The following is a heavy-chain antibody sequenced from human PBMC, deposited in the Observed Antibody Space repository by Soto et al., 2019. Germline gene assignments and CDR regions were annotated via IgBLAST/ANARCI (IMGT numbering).Heavy chain of an antibody. CDR1: GGTFRNYG. J-gene: IGHJ4*02. V-gene: IGHV1-69*13. Sequence: ASVKVSCKASGGTFRNYGINWVRQAPGQGLEWMGGIIPMFGTANYAQNFLGRVTITADESTSTVYMELSSLRSEDTAVYYCARRATNDFDFWSGYYDFDYWGQGTLVTVSS. D-gene: IGHD3-3*01. CDR3: ARRATNDFDFWSGYYDFDY. CDR2: IIPMFGTA.